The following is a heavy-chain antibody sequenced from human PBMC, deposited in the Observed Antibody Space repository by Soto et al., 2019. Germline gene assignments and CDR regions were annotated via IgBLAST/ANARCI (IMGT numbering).Heavy chain of an antibody. CDR1: GYTFTSYY. Sequence: VASVKVSCKASGYTFTSYYMHWVRQAPGQGLEWMGIINPSGGSTSYAQKFQGRVTMTRDTSTSTVYMELSSLRSEDTVVYYCARTVVVVPAAQVEEYYFDYWGQGTLVTVSS. J-gene: IGHJ4*02. CDR2: INPSGGST. V-gene: IGHV1-46*03. CDR3: ARTVVVVPAAQVEEYYFDY. D-gene: IGHD2-2*01.